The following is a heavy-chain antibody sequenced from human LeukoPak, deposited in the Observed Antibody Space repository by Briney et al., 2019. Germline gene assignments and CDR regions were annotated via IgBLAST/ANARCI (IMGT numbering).Heavy chain of an antibody. CDR1: GGTISSADYY. V-gene: IGHV4-31*03. Sequence: SETLSLTCSVSGGTISSADYYWSWIPPHPEQGLEWIGCIAYTGSTYYNPSLKSRVSISAVTSTNQSSLKLSSVTAADTAVYCCTLMLRGVIVWGQGTLVTVSS. D-gene: IGHD3-10*01. CDR2: IAYTGST. CDR3: TLMLRGVIV. J-gene: IGHJ4*02.